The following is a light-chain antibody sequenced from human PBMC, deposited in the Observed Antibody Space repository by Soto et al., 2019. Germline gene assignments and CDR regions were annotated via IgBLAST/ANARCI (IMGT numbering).Light chain of an antibody. CDR1: QSISDY. V-gene: IGKV1-39*01. Sequence: DIQMTQSPSSLSASVGDRVAITCRSSQSISDYLNWYQQKPGKALKMVTYGASNLQSGVPPRFSGSGSGSEFTLTISGLQPDDFAIYFCQQSYSLPLTFGPGTKVDV. CDR3: QQSYSLPLT. J-gene: IGKJ3*01. CDR2: GAS.